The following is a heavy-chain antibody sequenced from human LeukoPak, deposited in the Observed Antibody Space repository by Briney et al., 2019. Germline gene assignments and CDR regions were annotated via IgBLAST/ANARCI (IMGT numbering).Heavy chain of an antibody. CDR1: GYTFTGYY. CDR2: INPNSGGT. V-gene: IGHV1-2*02. D-gene: IGHD3-22*01. J-gene: IGHJ4*02. Sequence: GASVKVYCKASGYTFTGYYMHWVRQAPGQGLEWMGWINPNSGGTNYAQKFQGRVTMTRDTSISAAYMELSRLRSDDTAVYYCARWGSGYLIYYFDYWGQGTLVTVSS. CDR3: ARWGSGYLIYYFDY.